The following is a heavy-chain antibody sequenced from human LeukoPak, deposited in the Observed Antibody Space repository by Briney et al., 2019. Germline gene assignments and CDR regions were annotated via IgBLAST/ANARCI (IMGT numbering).Heavy chain of an antibody. CDR3: ASQTTVKYYFDY. Sequence: GGSLRLSCAASGFTIRSSYMSWVRRPPGKGLEWVSVIYSGGSTYYADSVKGRFTISRDNSKNTLYLQLNSLRGEDTAVYYCASQTTVKYYFDYWGQGTLVTVSS. CDR1: GFTIRSSY. J-gene: IGHJ4*02. CDR2: IYSGGST. V-gene: IGHV3-53*01. D-gene: IGHD4-17*01.